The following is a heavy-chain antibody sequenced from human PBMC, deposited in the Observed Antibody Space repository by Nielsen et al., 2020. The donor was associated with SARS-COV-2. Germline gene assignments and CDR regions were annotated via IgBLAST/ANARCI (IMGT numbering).Heavy chain of an antibody. D-gene: IGHD6-13*01. J-gene: IGHJ6*02. CDR1: GGSISSYY. CDR2: IYYSGST. CDR3: ARVYSSSWYQPGWDYYYYYGMDV. V-gene: IGHV4-59*01. Sequence: GSLRLSCTVSGGSISSYYWSWIRQPPGKGLEWIGYIYYSGSTNYNPSLKSRVTISVDTSKNQFSLKLSSVTAADTAVYYCARVYSSSWYQPGWDYYYYYGMDVWGQGTTVTVSS.